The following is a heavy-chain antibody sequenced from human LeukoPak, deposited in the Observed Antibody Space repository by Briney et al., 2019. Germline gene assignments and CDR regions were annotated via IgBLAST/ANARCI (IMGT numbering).Heavy chain of an antibody. CDR2: IYANGIT. D-gene: IGHD3-22*01. CDR3: ARRAYYDSSGYKPTAGYSDL. V-gene: IGHV4-4*08. Sequence: SETLSLTCTVSGGSIFSYYWNWIRQSPGKGLEWVGYIYANGITTYNPSLRSRGSISIDTSRNQFSLRLTSVTAADTATYYCARRAYYDSSGYKPTAGYSDLWGRGTLVTVSS. CDR1: GGSIFSYY. J-gene: IGHJ2*01.